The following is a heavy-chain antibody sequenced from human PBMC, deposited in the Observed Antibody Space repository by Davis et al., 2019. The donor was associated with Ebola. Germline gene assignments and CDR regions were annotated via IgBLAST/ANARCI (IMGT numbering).Heavy chain of an antibody. CDR3: VVVVSGTYFYYGLDV. CDR2: IGNKAFGGTT. CDR1: GFTFGDYL. J-gene: IGHJ6*02. Sequence: GESLKISCTTSGFTFGDYLMSWVRQAPGKGLEWVGFIGNKAFGGTTEYAASVKGRFSISRDDSKSIAHLQMNSLKIEDTAVYYCVVVVSGTYFYYGLDVWGQGTTVTVSS. V-gene: IGHV3-49*04. D-gene: IGHD2-15*01.